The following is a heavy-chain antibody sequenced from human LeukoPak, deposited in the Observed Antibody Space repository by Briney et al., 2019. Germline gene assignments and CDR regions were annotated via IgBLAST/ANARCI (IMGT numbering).Heavy chain of an antibody. Sequence: GGSLRLSCAASGFTFSSYSMNWVRQAPGKGLEWVSSISSSSSYIYYADSVKGRFTISRDNAKNSLYLQMNSLRAEGTAVYYCARDVPLGPSYWYFDLWGRGTLVTVSS. V-gene: IGHV3-21*01. CDR3: ARDVPLGPSYWYFDL. J-gene: IGHJ2*01. CDR1: GFTFSSYS. CDR2: ISSSSSYI. D-gene: IGHD1-26*01.